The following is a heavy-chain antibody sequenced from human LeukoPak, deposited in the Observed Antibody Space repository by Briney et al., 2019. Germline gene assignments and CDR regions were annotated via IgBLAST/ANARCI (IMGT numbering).Heavy chain of an antibody. J-gene: IGHJ3*02. CDR2: MNPNSGNT. V-gene: IGHV1-8*01. Sequence: ASVKVSCKASGYTFTSYDINWVRQATGQGVEWMGWMNPNSGNTGYAQKFQGRVTMTRNTSISTAYMELSSLRSEDTAVYYCARDAPLLYYDFWSGDRRVDAFDIWGQGTMVTVSS. CDR3: ARDAPLLYYDFWSGDRRVDAFDI. D-gene: IGHD3-3*01. CDR1: GYTFTSYD.